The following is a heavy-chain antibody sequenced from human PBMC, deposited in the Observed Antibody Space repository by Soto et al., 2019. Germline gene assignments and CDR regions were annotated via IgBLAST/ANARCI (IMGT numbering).Heavy chain of an antibody. J-gene: IGHJ4*02. Sequence: GGSLRLSCAASGFTFSSYAMSWVRLAPGKGLEWVSTVNTGGSSTFYADSVKGRFTISRDNSKNTLYRQMNSLRAEDTAVYYCAKATTAYGYLYFDYWGQGTLVTVSS. V-gene: IGHV3-23*01. CDR2: VNTGGSST. CDR1: GFTFSSYA. D-gene: IGHD5-18*01. CDR3: AKATTAYGYLYFDY.